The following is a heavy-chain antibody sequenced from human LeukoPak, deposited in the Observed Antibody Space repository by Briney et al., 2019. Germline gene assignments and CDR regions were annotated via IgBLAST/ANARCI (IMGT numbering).Heavy chain of an antibody. CDR2: IRYDGVNK. V-gene: IGHV3-30*02. Sequence: GGSLRLSCAAYGFTFSSYGMHWVRQAPGKGLEWVTFIRYDGVNKYYADSVKGRFTISRDNSKNTLYLQMNSLRAEDTAVYYCAKDHCSSTSCFYYDYYMDVWGKGTTVTVSS. CDR1: GFTFSSYG. J-gene: IGHJ6*03. D-gene: IGHD2-2*01. CDR3: AKDHCSSTSCFYYDYYMDV.